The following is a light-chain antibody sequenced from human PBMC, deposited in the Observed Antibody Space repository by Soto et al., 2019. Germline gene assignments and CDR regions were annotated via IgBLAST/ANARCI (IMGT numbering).Light chain of an antibody. Sequence: QSALTQPASVSGSPGQSITISCTGTSSHVGGYNYVSWYQQHPGKAPKLMIYDVSNRPSGVSNRFSGSKSGNTASLTISGLQAEDEADHYCSSYTSSSTWVFGTCTKVTVL. CDR3: SSYTSSSTWV. CDR1: SSHVGGYNY. J-gene: IGLJ1*01. V-gene: IGLV2-14*01. CDR2: DVS.